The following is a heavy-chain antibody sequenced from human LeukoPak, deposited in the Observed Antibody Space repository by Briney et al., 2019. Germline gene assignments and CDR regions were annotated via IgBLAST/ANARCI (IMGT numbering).Heavy chain of an antibody. Sequence: ASVKVSCKASGYTFTSYYIHWVRQAHGQGLEWMGIINPSGGTTSYAQKFQGRVTVTRDMSTSTVYMELSSLRSDDTAVYYCARDGAANIPRFDPWGQGTLVTVSS. CDR3: ARDGAANIPRFDP. CDR1: GYTFTSYY. J-gene: IGHJ5*02. D-gene: IGHD1-26*01. CDR2: INPSGGTT. V-gene: IGHV1-46*01.